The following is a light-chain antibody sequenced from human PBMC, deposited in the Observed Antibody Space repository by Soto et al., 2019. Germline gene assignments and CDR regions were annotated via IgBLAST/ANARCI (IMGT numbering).Light chain of an antibody. Sequence: ENVLTQSPATLSLSTGERATLSCRASQNIGTSLVWSQQKPGQSPRLLIYDASHRATGVPARFSGSGSGTDFTLTISSLEPEDFAVYYCQQRSVWPITFGQGTRLEIK. J-gene: IGKJ5*01. V-gene: IGKV3-11*01. CDR1: QNIGTS. CDR3: QQRSVWPIT. CDR2: DAS.